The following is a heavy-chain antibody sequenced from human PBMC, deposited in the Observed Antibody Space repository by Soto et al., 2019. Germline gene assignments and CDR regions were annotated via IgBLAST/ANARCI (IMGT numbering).Heavy chain of an antibody. J-gene: IGHJ4*02. CDR3: ARESSTSWFDY. D-gene: IGHD2-2*01. CDR2: INHSGST. Sequence: LSLACAVYGGSFSGYYWSWIRQPPGKGLEWIGEINHSGSTNYNPSLKSRVTVSVDTSKNQFSLKLSSVTAADTAVYYCARESSTSWFDYWGQGTLVTVSS. CDR1: GGSFSGYY. V-gene: IGHV4-34*01.